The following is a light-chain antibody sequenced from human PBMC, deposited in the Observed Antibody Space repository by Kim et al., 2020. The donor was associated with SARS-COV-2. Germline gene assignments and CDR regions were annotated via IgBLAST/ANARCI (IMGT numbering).Light chain of an antibody. CDR3: QKYNSAPWT. CDR2: SAS. J-gene: IGKJ1*01. CDR1: QGISNY. Sequence: DIQMTQSPSSLSASVGDRVTITCRASQGISNYLARYQQKPGKLPNLLIYSASTLQSGVPSRFSGSGSGTDFSLTISSLQPEDVATYYCQKYNSAPWTFGQGTQVDIK. V-gene: IGKV1-27*01.